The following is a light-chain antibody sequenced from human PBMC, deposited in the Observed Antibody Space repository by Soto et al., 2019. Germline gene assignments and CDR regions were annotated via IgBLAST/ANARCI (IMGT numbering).Light chain of an antibody. CDR3: CSYAGDATWV. V-gene: IGLV2-23*01. Sequence: QSVLTQPASVSGSPGQSITISCTGSDVGSYNFGSWYQQHPGKAPKVLIYADNKRPSGVSNRFSGSKSGNSASLTISGLQAEDEADYYCCSYAGDATWVFGGGTKVTVL. CDR1: SDVGSYNF. CDR2: ADN. J-gene: IGLJ3*02.